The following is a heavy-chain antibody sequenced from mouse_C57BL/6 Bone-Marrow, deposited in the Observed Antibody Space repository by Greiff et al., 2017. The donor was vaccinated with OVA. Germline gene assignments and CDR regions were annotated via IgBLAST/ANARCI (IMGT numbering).Heavy chain of an antibody. CDR2: ISAGGSYT. CDR3: ARDHDYDLSMDY. Sequence: EVKLVESGGGLVKPGGSLKLSCAASGFTFSSYAMSWVRQTPEKRLEWVATISAGGSYTYSPDNVKGRFTISRDNAKNNLYLQMSHLKSEDTAMYYCARDHDYDLSMDYWGQGTSVTVSS. V-gene: IGHV5-4*01. J-gene: IGHJ4*01. CDR1: GFTFSSYA. D-gene: IGHD2-4*01.